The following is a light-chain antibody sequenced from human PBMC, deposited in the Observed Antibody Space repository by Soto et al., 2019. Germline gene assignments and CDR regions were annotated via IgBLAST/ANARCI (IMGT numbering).Light chain of an antibody. CDR1: SSDVGDYNY. V-gene: IGLV2-8*01. J-gene: IGLJ1*01. Sequence: QSALTQPPSASGSPGQSVTISCTGTSSDVGDYNYVSWYQQHPGKAPKLMIYEVSKRPSGVPDRFSGSKSGSTASLTVSGLQAEDEADYFCNSYAGSSNYVFGTGTQLTVL. CDR3: NSYAGSSNYV. CDR2: EVS.